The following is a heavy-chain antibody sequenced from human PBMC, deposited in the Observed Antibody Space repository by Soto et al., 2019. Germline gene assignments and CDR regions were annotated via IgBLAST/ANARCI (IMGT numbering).Heavy chain of an antibody. J-gene: IGHJ6*02. V-gene: IGHV4-31*03. Sequence: PSETLSLTCTGSGGSISSGGYYWSWIRQHPGKGLEWIGYIYYSGSTYYNPSLKSRVTISVDTSKNQFSLKLSSVTAADTAVYYCARVPELNLDYDFWSGYPVPYYYGMDVWGQGTTVTVSS. D-gene: IGHD3-3*01. CDR1: GGSISSGGYY. CDR3: ARVPELNLDYDFWSGYPVPYYYGMDV. CDR2: IYYSGST.